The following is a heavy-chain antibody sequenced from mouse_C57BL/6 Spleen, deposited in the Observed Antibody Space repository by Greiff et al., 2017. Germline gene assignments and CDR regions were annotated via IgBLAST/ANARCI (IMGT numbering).Heavy chain of an antibody. CDR2: INPNNGGT. CDR1: GYTFTDYY. J-gene: IGHJ4*01. CDR3: ARSPFISSYYAMDY. Sequence: VQLQQSGPELVKPGASVKISCKASGYTFTDYYMNWVKQSHGKSLEWIGDINPNNGGTSYNQKFKGKATLTVDKSSSTAYMELRSLTSEDSAVYYCARSPFISSYYAMDYWGQGTSVTVSS. D-gene: IGHD1-1*01. V-gene: IGHV1-26*01.